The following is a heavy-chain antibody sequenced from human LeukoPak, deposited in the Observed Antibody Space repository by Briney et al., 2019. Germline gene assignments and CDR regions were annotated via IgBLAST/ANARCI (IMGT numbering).Heavy chain of an antibody. V-gene: IGHV1-69*05. CDR2: IIPIFGTA. D-gene: IGHD2-2*01. CDR3: ARDGSYCSSTSCYAYYYYMDV. J-gene: IGHJ6*03. CDR1: GGTFSSYA. Sequence: SVKVSCKASGGTFSSYAISWVRQAPGQGLEWMGGIIPIFGTANYAQKFQGRVTITTDEPTSTAYMELSSLRSEDTAVYYCARDGSYCSSTSCYAYYYYMDVWGKGTTVTVSS.